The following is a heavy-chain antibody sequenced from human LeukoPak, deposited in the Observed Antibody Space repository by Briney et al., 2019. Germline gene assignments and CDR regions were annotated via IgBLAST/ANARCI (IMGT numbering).Heavy chain of an antibody. V-gene: IGHV1-69*05. CDR3: ASRFTARQLVPADYYHMDV. CDR1: GVSFRDYT. CDR2: IIPISGTT. D-gene: IGHD6-13*01. J-gene: IGHJ6*03. Sequence: ASVKVSCKASGVSFRDYTINWVRQAPGQGLEWMGAIIPISGTTNYAQRLQGRVTLTMDDSATTAFMEMSSLRSEDKAVYYCASRFTARQLVPADYYHMDVWGKGTTVFVSS.